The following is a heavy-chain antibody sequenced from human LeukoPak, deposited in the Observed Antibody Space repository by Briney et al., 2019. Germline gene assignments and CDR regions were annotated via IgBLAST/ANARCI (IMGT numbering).Heavy chain of an antibody. V-gene: IGHV3-49*03. D-gene: IGHD3-22*01. CDR1: GFTFGDYA. J-gene: IGHJ4*02. Sequence: PGGSLRLSCTASGFTFGDYAMCWFRQAQWKGLEWVGFLRSQAYGGKKEYAASVKGRFTISRDDSKSIAYLQMNSLKTEDTAVYYCTRVEDTYYYDSSGPAHYWGQGTLVTVSS. CDR2: LRSQAYGGKK. CDR3: TRVEDTYYYDSSGPAHY.